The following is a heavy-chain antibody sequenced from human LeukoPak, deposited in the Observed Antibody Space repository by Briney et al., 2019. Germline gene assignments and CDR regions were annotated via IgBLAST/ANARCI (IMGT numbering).Heavy chain of an antibody. CDR1: GGTFSSYA. V-gene: IGHV1-69*05. D-gene: IGHD3-22*01. J-gene: IGHJ6*03. CDR3: ARGTHYYDSSTYPMDV. CDR2: IIPIFGTA. Sequence: GASVKVSCKASGGTFSSYAISWVRQAPGQGLEWMGGIIPIFGTANYAQKFQGRVTITTDESTSTAYMELSSLRSEDTAVYYCARGTHYYDSSTYPMDVWGKGTTVTVSS.